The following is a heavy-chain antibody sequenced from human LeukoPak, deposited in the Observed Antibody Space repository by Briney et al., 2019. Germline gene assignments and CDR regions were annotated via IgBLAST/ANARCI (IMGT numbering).Heavy chain of an antibody. V-gene: IGHV5-51*01. CDR1: GYSFTSYW. J-gene: IGHJ4*02. CDR2: IYPGDSDT. CDR3: ASNYGSGTNSNNFDY. Sequence: GESLKISCKGSGYSFTSYWIGWVRQMPGKGLEWMGIIYPGDSDTRYSPSFQGQVTISADKSISTAYLQWSSLKASDTAMYYCASNYGSGTNSNNFDYWGQGTLVTVSS. D-gene: IGHD3-10*01.